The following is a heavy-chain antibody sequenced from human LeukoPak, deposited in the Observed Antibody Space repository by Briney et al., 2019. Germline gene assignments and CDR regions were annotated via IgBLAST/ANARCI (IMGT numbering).Heavy chain of an antibody. CDR2: IYTSGST. Sequence: SETLSLTCTVSGGSISSYYWSWIRQPPGKGLESTGYIYTSGSTNYNPPLKSRVTISVDTSKNQFSLKLSSVTAADTAVYYCARRLSNWNDLDALDIWGQGTMVTVSS. J-gene: IGHJ3*02. CDR3: ARRLSNWNDLDALDI. D-gene: IGHD1-1*01. CDR1: GGSISSYY. V-gene: IGHV4-4*09.